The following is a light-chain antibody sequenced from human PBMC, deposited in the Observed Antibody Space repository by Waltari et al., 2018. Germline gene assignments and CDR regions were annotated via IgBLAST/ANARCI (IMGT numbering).Light chain of an antibody. CDR3: QSIDTTDTYPTVL. J-gene: IGLJ2*01. CDR2: KDN. Sequence: SYELTQPPSVSVSPGQTARLTCSGDGLAGHSALWSQPRPGQAPVLVLYKDNERPSGIPERFSGSSSGTAVTLTTSGVQAEDEADFYCQSIDTTDTYPTVLFGGGTKLTVL. V-gene: IGLV3-25*03. CDR1: GLAGHS.